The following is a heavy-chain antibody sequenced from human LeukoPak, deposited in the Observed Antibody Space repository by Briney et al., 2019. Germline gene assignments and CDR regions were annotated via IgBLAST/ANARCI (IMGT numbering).Heavy chain of an antibody. D-gene: IGHD3-9*01. V-gene: IGHV4-34*01. J-gene: IGHJ6*03. CDR2: INHSGST. CDR3: ARVYKLRYFDWLSDYMDV. Sequence: PSETLSLTCAVYGGSFSGYYWSWIRQPPGKGLEWIGEINHSGSTNYNPSLKSRVTISVDTSKNQFSLKLSSVTAADTAVYYCARVYKLRYFDWLSDYMDVWGKGTTVTVSS. CDR1: GGSFSGYY.